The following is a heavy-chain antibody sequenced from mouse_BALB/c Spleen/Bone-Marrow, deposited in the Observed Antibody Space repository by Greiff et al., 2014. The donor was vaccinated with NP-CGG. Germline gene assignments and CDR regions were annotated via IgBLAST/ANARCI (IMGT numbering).Heavy chain of an antibody. CDR1: GFNIKDTY. V-gene: IGHV14-3*02. CDR2: IDPANGNT. Sequence: EVKLVESGAEFVKPGASVKLSCTASGFNIKDTYIYWVKQRPEQGLEWVGRIDPANGNTKYDPKFQGKATIAADTSSNTAYLQLSSLTSEDTAVYYCSRGYYDYLFALDYWGHGTSVTVSS. J-gene: IGHJ4*01. CDR3: SRGYYDYLFALDY. D-gene: IGHD5-5*01.